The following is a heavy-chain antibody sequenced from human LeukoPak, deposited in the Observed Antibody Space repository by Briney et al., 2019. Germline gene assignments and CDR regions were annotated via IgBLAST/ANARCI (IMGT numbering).Heavy chain of an antibody. D-gene: IGHD4-11*01. Sequence: SVKVSCKASGGTFSSYAISWVRQAPGQGLEWMGGIIPIFGTANYAQKFQGRVTITADESTSTAYMELSSLRSEDTAVYYCARIDDYSPNYYYYGMDVWGQGTTVTASS. J-gene: IGHJ6*02. CDR3: ARIDDYSPNYYYYGMDV. CDR1: GGTFSSYA. V-gene: IGHV1-69*13. CDR2: IIPIFGTA.